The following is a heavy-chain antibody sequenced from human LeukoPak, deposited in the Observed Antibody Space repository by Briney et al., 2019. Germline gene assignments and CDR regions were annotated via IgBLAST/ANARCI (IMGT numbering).Heavy chain of an antibody. J-gene: IGHJ4*02. CDR1: GYTFTGYY. V-gene: IGHV1-2*02. Sequence: VASVKVSCKASGYTFTGYYMHWVRQAPGQGLEWMGWINPNSGGTNYAQKFQGRVTMTRDTSISTAYMELSRLRSDDTAVYYCARDLRRVSSADAGYWGQGTLVTVSS. CDR3: ARDLRRVSSADAGY. CDR2: INPNSGGT. D-gene: IGHD6-6*01.